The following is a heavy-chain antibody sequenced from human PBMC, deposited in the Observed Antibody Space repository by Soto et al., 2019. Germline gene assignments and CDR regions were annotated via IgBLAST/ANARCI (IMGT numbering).Heavy chain of an antibody. CDR1: GYSFTSYW. CDR3: ARHHCSSTSCYYYYYYGMDV. D-gene: IGHD2-2*01. Sequence: GESLKISCKGSGYSFTSYWIGWVRQMPGKGLEWMGINYPGDSDNRYSPSFQGQVTISADKSISTAYLQWSSLKASDTAMYYCARHHCSSTSCYYYYYYGMDVWGQGTTVTVSS. J-gene: IGHJ6*02. CDR2: NYPGDSDN. V-gene: IGHV5-51*01.